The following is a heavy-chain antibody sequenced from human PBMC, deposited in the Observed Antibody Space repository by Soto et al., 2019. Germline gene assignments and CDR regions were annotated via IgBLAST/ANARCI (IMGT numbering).Heavy chain of an antibody. J-gene: IGHJ3*02. V-gene: IGHV4-30-2*01. CDR2: IYHSGST. CDR3: GRGDYANAFDI. CDR1: GGSISSGGYS. Sequence: SETLSLTCAVSGGSISSGGYSWNWIRQPPGKGLEWIGNIYHSGSTYYSASLKSRVTISVDRSKNQFSLKLSSVTAADTAVYYCGRGDYANAFDIWGQGTMIT. D-gene: IGHD4-17*01.